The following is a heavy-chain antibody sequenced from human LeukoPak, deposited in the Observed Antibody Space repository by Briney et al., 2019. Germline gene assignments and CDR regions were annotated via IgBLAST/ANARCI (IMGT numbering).Heavy chain of an antibody. J-gene: IGHJ4*02. D-gene: IGHD3-16*02. CDR1: GGAMSSSY. V-gene: IGHV4-59*12. Sequence: PSETLSLTCVVSGGAMSSSYWSWIRQPPGKGLEWIGYIYYSGSTNYNPSLKSRVTISVDTSKNHFSLKLSSVTAADTAVYYCARGIQDYDYVWGSYRPGGGFGYWGQGTLVTVSS. CDR3: ARGIQDYDYVWGSYRPGGGFGY. CDR2: IYYSGST.